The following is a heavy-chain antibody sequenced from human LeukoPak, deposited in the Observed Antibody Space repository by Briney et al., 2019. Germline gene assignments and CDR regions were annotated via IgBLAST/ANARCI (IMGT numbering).Heavy chain of an antibody. CDR1: GFTFSSYA. V-gene: IGHV3-30-3*01. CDR2: ISYDGSNK. Sequence: RPGGSLRLSCSASGFTFSSYAMHWVRQAPGKGLEWVAIISYDGSNKYYADSVKGRFTISRDNSTHPLYLQLNSLRAEDTAGCHCGRGVTSSPEAFDIWGQGTMVTVSS. J-gene: IGHJ3*02. CDR3: GRGVTSSPEAFDI. D-gene: IGHD1-14*01.